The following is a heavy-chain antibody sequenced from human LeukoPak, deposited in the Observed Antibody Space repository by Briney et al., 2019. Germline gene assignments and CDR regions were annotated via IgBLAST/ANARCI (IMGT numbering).Heavy chain of an antibody. D-gene: IGHD6-13*01. Sequence: GGSLRLSCAASGFTFSSYAMSWVRQAPGKGLEWISYIHDGGSPIYYADSVKGRFTVSRDNAKNSLYLQMNSLRAEDTAVYYCARGGSSWFSYWGQGTLVTVSS. CDR2: IHDGGSPI. CDR1: GFTFSSYA. J-gene: IGHJ4*02. V-gene: IGHV3-48*01. CDR3: ARGGSSWFSY.